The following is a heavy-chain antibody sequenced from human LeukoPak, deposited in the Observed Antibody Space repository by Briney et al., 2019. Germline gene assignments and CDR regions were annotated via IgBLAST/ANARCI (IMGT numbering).Heavy chain of an antibody. Sequence: SVKVSCKASGGTFSSYAISWVRQAPGQGLEWMGGIIPIIGTANYAQKFQGRVTITADESTSTAYMELSSLRSEDTAVYYCARVAEAFRNDGLDYWGQGTLVTDSS. CDR3: ARVAEAFRNDGLDY. CDR1: GGTFSSYA. CDR2: IIPIIGTA. J-gene: IGHJ4*02. V-gene: IGHV1-69*13. D-gene: IGHD1-1*01.